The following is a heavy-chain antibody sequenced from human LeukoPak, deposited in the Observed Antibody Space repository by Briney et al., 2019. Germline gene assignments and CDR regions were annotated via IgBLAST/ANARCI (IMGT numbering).Heavy chain of an antibody. D-gene: IGHD3-10*01. J-gene: IGHJ4*02. CDR1: GGSISSGGYY. CDR3: ARDSYYGSGSYFDY. V-gene: IGHV4-31*03. Sequence: SETLSLTCTVSGGSISSGGYYSSWIRQHPGKGLKWIGYIYYSGSTYYNPSLKSRVTISVDTSKNQFSLKLSSVTAADTAVYYCARDSYYGSGSYFDYWGQGTLVTVSS. CDR2: IYYSGST.